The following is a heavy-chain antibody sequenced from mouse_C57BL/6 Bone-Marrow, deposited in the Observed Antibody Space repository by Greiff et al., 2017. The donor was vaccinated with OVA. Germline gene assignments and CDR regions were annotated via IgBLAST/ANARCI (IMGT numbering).Heavy chain of an antibody. D-gene: IGHD2-2*01. CDR3: ARDGNDGYFDV. Sequence: EVQGVESGGGLVQPGGSLKLSCAASGFTFSDYYMYWVRQTPEKRLEWVAYISNGGGSTYYPDTVKGRFTISRDNAKNTLYLQMSRLKSEDTAMYYCARDGNDGYFDVWGTGTTVTVSA. CDR1: GFTFSDYY. CDR2: ISNGGGST. V-gene: IGHV5-12*01. J-gene: IGHJ1*03.